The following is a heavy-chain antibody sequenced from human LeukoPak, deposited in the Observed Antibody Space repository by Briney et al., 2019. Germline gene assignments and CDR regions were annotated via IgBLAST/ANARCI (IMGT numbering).Heavy chain of an antibody. J-gene: IGHJ1*01. V-gene: IGHV4-34*01. CDR1: GGSFSGYY. D-gene: IGHD6-19*01. CDR2: INHSGST. Sequence: SETLSLTCAVYGGSFSGYYWSWIRQPPGKGLEWIGEINHSGSTNYNPSLKSRVTISVDTSKNQFSLKLSSVTAADTAVYYCARARIAVAGTPFQHWGQGTLVTVSS. CDR3: ARARIAVAGTPFQH.